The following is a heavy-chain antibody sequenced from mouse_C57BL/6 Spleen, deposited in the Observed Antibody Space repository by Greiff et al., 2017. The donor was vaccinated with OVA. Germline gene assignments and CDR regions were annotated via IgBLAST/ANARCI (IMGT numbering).Heavy chain of an antibody. CDR2: IYPGDGDT. J-gene: IGHJ2*01. CDR1: GYAFSSYW. V-gene: IGHV1-80*01. Sequence: QVQLKESGAELVKPGASVKISCKASGYAFSSYWMNWVKQRPGKGLEWIGQIYPGDGDTNYNGKFKGKATLTADKSSSTAYMQLSSLTSEDSAVYFCARSWDWEFDCWGHGTTLTVSS. CDR3: ARSWDWEFDC. D-gene: IGHD4-1*01.